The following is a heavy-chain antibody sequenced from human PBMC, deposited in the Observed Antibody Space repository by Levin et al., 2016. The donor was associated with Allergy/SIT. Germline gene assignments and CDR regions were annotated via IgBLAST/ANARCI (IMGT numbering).Heavy chain of an antibody. Sequence: ASVKVSCKASGYTFTSYAMHWVRQAPGQRPEWMGWIDAGYDNTRYSQKFQGRITMTRDTSISTAYMELSSLRSEDTAVYYCARGRVKEVFGVTRVDWGQGTQVTVSS. V-gene: IGHV1-3*01. CDR1: GYTFTSYA. CDR2: IDAGYDNT. D-gene: IGHD3-3*01. CDR3: ARGRVKEVFGVTRVD. J-gene: IGHJ4*02.